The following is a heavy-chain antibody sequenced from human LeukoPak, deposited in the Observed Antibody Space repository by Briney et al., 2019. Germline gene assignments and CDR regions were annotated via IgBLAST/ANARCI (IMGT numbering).Heavy chain of an antibody. J-gene: IGHJ6*03. V-gene: IGHV4-34*01. CDR1: GGSFSGYY. Sequence: SETLSLTCAVYGGSFSGYYWSWIRQPPGKGLEWIGEINHSGSTNYNPSLKSRVTISVDTSKNQFSLKMSSVTAADTAVYYCAREVGAGGDYYYFYMDVWGKGTTVTVSS. CDR2: INHSGST. D-gene: IGHD1-26*01. CDR3: AREVGAGGDYYYFYMDV.